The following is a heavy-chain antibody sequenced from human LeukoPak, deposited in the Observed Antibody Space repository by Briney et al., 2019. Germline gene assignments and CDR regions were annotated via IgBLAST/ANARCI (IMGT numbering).Heavy chain of an antibody. CDR3: ARGPSVDTAMVYNWFDP. V-gene: IGHV4-31*03. D-gene: IGHD5-18*01. CDR2: IYYSGST. J-gene: IGHJ5*02. Sequence: SETLSLTCTVSGGSISSGGYYWSWIRQHPGKGLEWIGYIYYSGSTYYNPSRKSRVTISVDTSKNQFSLKLSSVTAADTAVYYCARGPSVDTAMVYNWFDPWGQGTLVTVSS. CDR1: GGSISSGGYY.